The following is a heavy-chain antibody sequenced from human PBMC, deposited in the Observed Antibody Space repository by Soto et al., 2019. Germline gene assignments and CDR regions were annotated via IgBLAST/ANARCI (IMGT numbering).Heavy chain of an antibody. V-gene: IGHV3-30-3*01. Sequence: QVQLVESGGGVVQPGRSLRLSCAASGFTFSSYAMHWVRQAPGKGLEWVAVISYDGSNKYYADSVKGRFTISRDNSKNTRYRQMNSLRAEDTAVYYCARDGGDYDILRGYFDYWCQGTLVTVSS. J-gene: IGHJ4*02. CDR2: ISYDGSNK. D-gene: IGHD3-9*01. CDR1: GFTFSSYA. CDR3: ARDGGDYDILRGYFDY.